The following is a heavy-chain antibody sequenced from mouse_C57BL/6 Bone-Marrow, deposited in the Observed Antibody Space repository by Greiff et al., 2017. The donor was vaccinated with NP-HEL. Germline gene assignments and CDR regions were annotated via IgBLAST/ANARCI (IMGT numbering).Heavy chain of an antibody. V-gene: IGHV1-42*01. J-gene: IGHJ3*01. CDR1: GYSFTGYY. CDR3: AREKVYYYGSSPFAY. CDR2: INPSTGGT. Sequence: EVQLQQSGPELVKPGASVKISCKASGYSFTGYYMNWVKQSPEKSLEWIGEINPSTGGTTYNQKFKAKATLTVDKSSSTAYMQLKSLTSEDSAVYYCAREKVYYYGSSPFAYWGQGTLVTVSA. D-gene: IGHD1-1*01.